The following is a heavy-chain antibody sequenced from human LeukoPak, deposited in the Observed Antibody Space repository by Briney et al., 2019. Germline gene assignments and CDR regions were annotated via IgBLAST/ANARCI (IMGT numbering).Heavy chain of an antibody. CDR3: ARDHRPDIQYYYMDV. J-gene: IGHJ6*03. CDR1: GFSLSNYG. CDR2: LLYDGNTK. D-gene: IGHD1-14*01. Sequence: QSGGSLRLSCAASGFSLSNYGMHWVRQAPGKGLELVAALLYDGNTKHYADSVKGRFTISRDISKNTFYLQMNSLTAEDTAVYYCARDHRPDIQYYYMDVWGKGTTVAVSS. V-gene: IGHV3-33*01.